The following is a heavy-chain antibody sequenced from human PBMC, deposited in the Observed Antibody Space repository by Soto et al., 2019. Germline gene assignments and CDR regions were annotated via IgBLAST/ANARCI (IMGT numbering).Heavy chain of an antibody. Sequence: GGSLRLSCAASGFTFSTYAMNWVRQAPGKGLEWVPGISGSGDSTYYADSVKGRFTVSRDNSKNTLYLQMNSLRAEDTAVFYCAKERSSGWSFDYWGQGTQVTVSS. J-gene: IGHJ4*02. V-gene: IGHV3-23*01. CDR1: GFTFSTYA. CDR2: ISGSGDST. CDR3: AKERSSGWSFDY. D-gene: IGHD6-19*01.